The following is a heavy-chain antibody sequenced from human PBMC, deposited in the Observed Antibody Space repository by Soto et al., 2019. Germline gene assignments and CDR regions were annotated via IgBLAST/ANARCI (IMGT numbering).Heavy chain of an antibody. V-gene: IGHV1-18*01. J-gene: IGHJ6*02. CDR3: ARMGDVPYYYYGMDV. CDR1: GYTFTTYG. D-gene: IGHD3-16*01. Sequence: QVQLVQSGAEVKKPGASVTVSCKASGYTFTTYGVSWVRQAPGQGLEWLGWINGYNGNAKYAENLQGRVSMTTYTSTTTAYMELRSLRSDDTAVYYCARMGDVPYYYYGMDVWGQGTTVTVSS. CDR2: INGYNGNA.